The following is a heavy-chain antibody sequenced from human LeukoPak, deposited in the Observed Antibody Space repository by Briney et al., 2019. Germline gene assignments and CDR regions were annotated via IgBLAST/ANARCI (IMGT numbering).Heavy chain of an antibody. D-gene: IGHD3-16*01. CDR1: GYSNSSGYY. CDR2: IYHSGST. CDR3: AVWLAEYFDY. V-gene: IGHV4-38-2*02. J-gene: IGHJ4*02. Sequence: SETLSLTCTVSGYSNSSGYYWGWIRQPPGKGLEWIGSIYHSGSTYYNPSLKSRVTISVDTSKNQFSLKLSSVTAADTAVYYCAVWLAEYFDYWGQGTLVTVSS.